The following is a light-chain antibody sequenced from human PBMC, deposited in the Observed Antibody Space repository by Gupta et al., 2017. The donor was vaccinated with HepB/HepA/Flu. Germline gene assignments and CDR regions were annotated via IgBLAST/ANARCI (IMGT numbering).Light chain of an antibody. CDR2: DAS. CDR1: QSVSSY. Sequence: EIVSTQSPATLSLSPGERATLSCRARQSVSSYLAWYQQKPGQDPRLLIYDASNRATGIPARFSGSGSGTDITLTISSLDPEDFAVYYCQQRSNWPLTFGGGTKVEIK. CDR3: QQRSNWPLT. V-gene: IGKV3-11*01. J-gene: IGKJ4*01.